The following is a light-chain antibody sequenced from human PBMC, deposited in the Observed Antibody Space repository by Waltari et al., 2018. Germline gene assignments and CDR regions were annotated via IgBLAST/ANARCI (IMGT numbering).Light chain of an antibody. V-gene: IGKV1-6*01. CDR2: AVS. CDR3: LQDYLYPLT. J-gene: IGKJ4*01. Sequence: IQMTQSPSSLSASVGDRVTITCRASQDIRHDVGWYQLKPGKAPKLLIYAVSNLQSGVPPRFSGSGSGRDFTLTISSLQPEDCATYYCLQDYLYPLTFGGGTNVEIK. CDR1: QDIRHD.